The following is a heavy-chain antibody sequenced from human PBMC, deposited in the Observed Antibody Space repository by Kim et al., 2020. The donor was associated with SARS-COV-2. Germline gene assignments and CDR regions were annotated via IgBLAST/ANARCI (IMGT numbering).Heavy chain of an antibody. CDR2: INHSGST. Sequence: SETLSLTCAVYGGSFSGYYWSWIRQPPGKGLEWIGEINHSGSTNYNPSLKSRVTISVDTSKNQFSLKLSSVTAADTAVYYCARGSQGYIVVVPAAIRANWFDPWGQGTLVTVSS. D-gene: IGHD2-2*02. V-gene: IGHV4-34*01. J-gene: IGHJ5*02. CDR3: ARGSQGYIVVVPAAIRANWFDP. CDR1: GGSFSGYY.